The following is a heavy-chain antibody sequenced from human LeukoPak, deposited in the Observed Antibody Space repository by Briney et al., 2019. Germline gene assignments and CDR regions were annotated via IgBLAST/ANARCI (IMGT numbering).Heavy chain of an antibody. Sequence: GGSLRLSCAASGFTFSSYGMHWVRQAPGKGREWVAVISYDGSNKYYADSVKGRFTISRDNSKNTLYLQMNSLRAEDTAVYYCAKDRIVAIAVAHWDFDYWGQGTLVTVSS. CDR3: AKDRIVAIAVAHWDFDY. CDR1: GFTFSSYG. V-gene: IGHV3-30*18. J-gene: IGHJ4*02. D-gene: IGHD6-19*01. CDR2: ISYDGSNK.